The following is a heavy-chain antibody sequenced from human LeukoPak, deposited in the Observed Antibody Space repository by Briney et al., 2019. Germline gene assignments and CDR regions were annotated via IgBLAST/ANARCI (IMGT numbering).Heavy chain of an antibody. D-gene: IGHD1-1*01. Sequence: ASVKVSCKASGYTFTSNFIHWVRQAPGQGLEWMGIINPSGGSPTYAQRFQGRVTMTRDPSTSTVYMELSSLRSEDTAVYYCARETGSLDYWGQGSLVTVSP. CDR3: ARETGSLDY. J-gene: IGHJ4*02. CDR1: GYTFTSNF. V-gene: IGHV1-46*01. CDR2: INPSGGSP.